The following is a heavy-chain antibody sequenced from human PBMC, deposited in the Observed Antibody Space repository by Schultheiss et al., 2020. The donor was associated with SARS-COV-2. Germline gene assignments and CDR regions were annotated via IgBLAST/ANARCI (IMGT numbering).Heavy chain of an antibody. CDR2: ISGSGGST. V-gene: IGHV3-23*01. CDR1: GFTFSSYA. D-gene: IGHD5-18*01. Sequence: GGSLRLSCAASGFTFSSYAMHWVRQAPGKGLEWVSAISGSGGSTYYADSVKGRFTISRDNSKNTLYLQMNSLRAEDTAVYYCAKGRTFGYSYEYGDGMDVWGQGTTVTVSS. J-gene: IGHJ6*02. CDR3: AKGRTFGYSYEYGDGMDV.